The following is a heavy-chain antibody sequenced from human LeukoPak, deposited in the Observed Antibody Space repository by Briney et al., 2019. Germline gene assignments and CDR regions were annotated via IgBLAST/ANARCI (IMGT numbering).Heavy chain of an antibody. V-gene: IGHV4-34*01. D-gene: IGHD3-10*01. CDR2: INHSGST. CDR1: GGSFSGYY. Sequence: SETLSLTCAVYGGSFSGYYWSWIRQPPGKGLEWIGEINHSGSTNYNPSLKSRVTISVDTSKNQFSLKLSSVTAADTAVYYCARHGSAPVGRYYYYYMDVWGKGTTVTISS. J-gene: IGHJ6*03. CDR3: ARHGSAPVGRYYYYYMDV.